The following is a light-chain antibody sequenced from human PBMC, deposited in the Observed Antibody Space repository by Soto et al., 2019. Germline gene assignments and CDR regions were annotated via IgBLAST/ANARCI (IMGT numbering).Light chain of an antibody. J-gene: IGLJ2*01. V-gene: IGLV1-40*01. CDR2: GNS. CDR3: QAYDRSLSVV. Sequence: QSVLTQPPSVSGAPGQRVTISCTGSSSNIGAGYDVHWYQQLPGTAPNLHIYGNSNRPSGVPDRCSGSKSGTSASLAITGLEAEDEADYYCQAYDRSLSVVFGGGTKVTVL. CDR1: SSNIGAGYD.